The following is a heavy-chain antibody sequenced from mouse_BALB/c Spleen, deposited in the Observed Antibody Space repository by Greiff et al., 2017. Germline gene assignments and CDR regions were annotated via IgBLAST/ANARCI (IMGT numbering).Heavy chain of an antibody. CDR3: ARRDTTGVATGFDY. Sequence: DVQLVESGGDLVKPGGSLKLSCAASGFTFSSYGMSWVRQTPDKRLEWVATISSGGSYTYYPDSVKGRFTISRDNAKNTLYLQMSSLKSEDTAMYYCARRDTTGVATGFDYWGQGTTLTVSS. V-gene: IGHV5-6*01. D-gene: IGHD1-1*01. J-gene: IGHJ2*01. CDR1: GFTFSSYG. CDR2: ISSGGSYT.